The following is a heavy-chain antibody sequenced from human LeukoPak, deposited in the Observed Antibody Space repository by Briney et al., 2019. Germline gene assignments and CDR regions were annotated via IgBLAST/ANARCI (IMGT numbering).Heavy chain of an antibody. CDR2: ISSSSSYI. CDR3: ARGMIPYYYYYMDV. Sequence: KSGGSLRLSCAASGFTFSSYSMNWVRQAPGKGLEWVSSISSSSSYIYYADSVKGRFTISRDNAKNSLYLQMNSLRAEDTAVYYCARGMIPYYYYYMDVWGKGTTVTISS. V-gene: IGHV3-21*01. D-gene: IGHD3-22*01. J-gene: IGHJ6*03. CDR1: GFTFSSYS.